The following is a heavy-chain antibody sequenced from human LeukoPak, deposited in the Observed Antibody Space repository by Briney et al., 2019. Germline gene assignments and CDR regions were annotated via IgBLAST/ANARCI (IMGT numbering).Heavy chain of an antibody. CDR2: INHSGST. CDR3: ARGRIKLQLRGYYNAMDV. Sequence: SETLSLTCAVYGESFSGYYWSWIRQPPGKGLEWIGEINHSGSTNYNPSLKSRVTIPVDTSKNQFSLKLSSVTAADTAVYDCARGRIKLQLRGYYNAMDVWGQGTTVTVSS. CDR1: GESFSGYY. V-gene: IGHV4-34*01. D-gene: IGHD5-18*01. J-gene: IGHJ6*02.